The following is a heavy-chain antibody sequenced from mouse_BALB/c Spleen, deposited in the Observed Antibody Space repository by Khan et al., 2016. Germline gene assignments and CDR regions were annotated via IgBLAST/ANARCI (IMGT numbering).Heavy chain of an antibody. Sequence: EVELVESGGGLVQPGGSLRLSCATSGFTFTDYYMSWVRQPPGKALEWMGFIRNKANGYTTEYSASVKGRFTIYRDNSTSILYLHMNTLRADNSASMKILITVTRDNTQNIHYLIMNTLRAEDNAANYSARGGGT. D-gene: IGHD2-3*01. CDR3: LITVTRDNTQNIHYLIMNTLRAEDNAANYSARG. CDR2: IRNKANGYTT. J-gene: IGHJ1*03. V-gene: IGHV7-3*02. CDR1: GFTFTDYY.